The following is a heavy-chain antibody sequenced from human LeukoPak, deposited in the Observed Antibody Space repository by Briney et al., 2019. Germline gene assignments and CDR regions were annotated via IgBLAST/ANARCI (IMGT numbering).Heavy chain of an antibody. CDR2: IKYDGSGK. Sequence: PGGSLRLSCAASGFTLSSYWMSWVRQAPGKGLEWVANIKYDGSGKCYADSVKGRFTISRDDAKNSLYLEMNRLRVEDTAVYYCARDLFSGSYQEDFWGQGTLVTVSS. V-gene: IGHV3-7*01. CDR1: GFTLSSYW. J-gene: IGHJ4*02. D-gene: IGHD1-26*01. CDR3: ARDLFSGSYQEDF.